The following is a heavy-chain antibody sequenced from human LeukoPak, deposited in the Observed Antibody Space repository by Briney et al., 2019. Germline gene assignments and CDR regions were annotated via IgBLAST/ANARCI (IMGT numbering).Heavy chain of an antibody. CDR1: GGSISSYY. CDR2: IYTSGST. Sequence: SETLSLTCTVSGGSISSYYWSWIRQPAGKGLEWIGRIYTSGSTNYNPSLKSRVTMSVDTSKNQFSLKLSSVTAADTVVYYCASTAVITMIDYYYMDVWGKGTTVTVSS. D-gene: IGHD3-22*01. V-gene: IGHV4-4*07. CDR3: ASTAVITMIDYYYMDV. J-gene: IGHJ6*03.